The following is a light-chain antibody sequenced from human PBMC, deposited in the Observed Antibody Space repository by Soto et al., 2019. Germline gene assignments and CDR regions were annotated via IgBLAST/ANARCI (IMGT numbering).Light chain of an antibody. J-gene: IGLJ1*01. CDR2: DVS. CDR3: SSYTRSSGPLYV. CDR1: SSDVGGYNY. V-gene: IGLV2-14*01. Sequence: QSALTQPASVSGSPGQSITISCTGTSSDVGGYNYVSWYQQHPGKAPKLMIYDVSNRPSGVSNRFSGSKSGNTASLTISGLQAEDEADYYCSSYTRSSGPLYVFGTGTKVTVL.